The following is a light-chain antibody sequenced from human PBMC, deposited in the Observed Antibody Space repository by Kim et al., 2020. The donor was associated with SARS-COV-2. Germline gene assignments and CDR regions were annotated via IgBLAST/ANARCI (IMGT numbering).Light chain of an antibody. CDR3: AVWDASLSGVL. CDR2: KNS. Sequence: GQGFTVSCSGSSSKIENYDVNWDQQVPGTAPKVVIYKNSQRPSGVPDRFSGSKSASSASLAISGLRSEDEADYDCAVWDASLSGVLIGGGTQLTVL. J-gene: IGLJ2*01. V-gene: IGLV1-47*01. CDR1: SSKIENYD.